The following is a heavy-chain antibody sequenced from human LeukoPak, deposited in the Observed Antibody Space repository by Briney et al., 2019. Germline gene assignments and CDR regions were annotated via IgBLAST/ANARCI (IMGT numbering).Heavy chain of an antibody. CDR2: IYYSGST. CDR1: GGSISSGGYY. CDR3: AREGLDGSGSYYSYYFDY. Sequence: SETLSLTCTVSGGSISSGGYYWSWIRQHPGKGLEWIGYIYYSGSTYYNPSLKSRVTISIDTSKNQFPLKLSSVTAAGTAVYYCAREGLDGSGSYYSYYFDYWGQGTLVTVSS. V-gene: IGHV4-31*03. J-gene: IGHJ4*02. D-gene: IGHD3-10*01.